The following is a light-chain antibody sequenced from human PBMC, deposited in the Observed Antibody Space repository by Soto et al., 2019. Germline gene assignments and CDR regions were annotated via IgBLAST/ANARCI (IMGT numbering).Light chain of an antibody. CDR3: SSYAGFNDYV. Sequence: QSSLTQPPSAPGSPGQSVTISCTGTGGDVGGYNYVSWYQQHPGKVPRLIIYDVNKRPSGVPDRFSGSKSDNTASLTVSGLQAEDEADYYCSSYAGFNDYVFGTGTKVTVL. CDR2: DVN. J-gene: IGLJ1*01. V-gene: IGLV2-8*01. CDR1: GGDVGGYNY.